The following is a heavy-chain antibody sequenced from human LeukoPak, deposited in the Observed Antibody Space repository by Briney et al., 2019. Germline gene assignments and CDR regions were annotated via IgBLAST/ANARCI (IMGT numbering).Heavy chain of an antibody. CDR1: GFTFSSYG. CDR2: IWYGGSNK. Sequence: PGGSLRLSCAASGFTFSSYGMHGVRQAPGKGLEWVAVIWYGGSNKYYADSVKGRFTISRDNSKNTLYLQMNSLRAEDTAVYYCAKVSGYSSGWYFDYWGQGTLVTVSS. CDR3: AKVSGYSSGWYFDY. D-gene: IGHD6-19*01. V-gene: IGHV3-33*06. J-gene: IGHJ4*02.